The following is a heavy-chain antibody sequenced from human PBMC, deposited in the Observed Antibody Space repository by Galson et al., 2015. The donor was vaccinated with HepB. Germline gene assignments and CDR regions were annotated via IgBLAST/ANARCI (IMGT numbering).Heavy chain of an antibody. V-gene: IGHV5-10-1*01. CDR1: GYSFTSYW. CDR3: ARQHYDILTGPTALDV. D-gene: IGHD3-9*01. CDR2: IDPSDSYT. Sequence: QSGAEVKKPGESLKISCKGSGYSFTSYWIGWVRQMPGKGLEWMGRIDPSDSYTNYSPSFQGHVTISADKSISTAYLQWSSLKASDTAMYYCARQHYDILTGPTALDVWGQGTTVTVSS. J-gene: IGHJ6*02.